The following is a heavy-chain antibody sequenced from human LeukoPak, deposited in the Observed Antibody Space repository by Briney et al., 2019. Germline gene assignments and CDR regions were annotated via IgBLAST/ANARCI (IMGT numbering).Heavy chain of an antibody. CDR1: GFTFSNYA. V-gene: IGHV3-23*01. CDR2: IRGSGGST. CDR3: AKRTDGDGDLDY. J-gene: IGHJ4*02. Sequence: GGYLTLYCAASGFTFSNYAMSWVRQAPGKGLEWVSGIRGSGGSTYYADSVKGRFTISRDNSRNRLYLQMNSLRAEDTAVYYCAKRTDGDGDLDYWGQGTLVTVSS. D-gene: IGHD2-21*02.